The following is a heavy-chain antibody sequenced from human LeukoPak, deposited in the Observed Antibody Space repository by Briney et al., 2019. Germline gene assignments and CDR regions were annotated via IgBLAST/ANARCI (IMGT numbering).Heavy chain of an antibody. V-gene: IGHV4-59*01. J-gene: IGHJ4*02. Sequence: SETLSLSCTVSGGSISSYYWSCIRQPPGKGLEWIGYIYYSGSTNYNPSLKSRVTISVDTSKNQFSLKLSSVTAADTAVYYCARVGSSGWSQKYYFDYWGQGPLVTVSS. CDR2: IYYSGST. CDR1: GGSISSYY. CDR3: ARVGSSGWSQKYYFDY. D-gene: IGHD6-19*01.